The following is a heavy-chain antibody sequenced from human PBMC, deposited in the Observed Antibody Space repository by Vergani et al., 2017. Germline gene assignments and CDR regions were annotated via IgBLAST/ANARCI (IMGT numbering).Heavy chain of an antibody. CDR1: GGTFSSYA. Sequence: QVQLVQSGAEVKKPGSSVKVSCKASGGTFSSYAISWVRQAPGQGLEWMGRIIPIFGTANYAQKFQGRVTITADESTSTAYLELSRLRSEDTAVYYCAGDQGLDCSGGSCHYGMDVWGQGTTVTVSS. CDR2: IIPIFGTA. D-gene: IGHD2-15*01. V-gene: IGHV1-69*18. J-gene: IGHJ6*02. CDR3: AGDQGLDCSGGSCHYGMDV.